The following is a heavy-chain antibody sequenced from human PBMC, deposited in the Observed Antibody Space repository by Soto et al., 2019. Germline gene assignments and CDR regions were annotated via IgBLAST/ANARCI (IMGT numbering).Heavy chain of an antibody. J-gene: IGHJ6*02. CDR3: ARDFHPTGTSPDYYYYGMDV. CDR2: INAGNGNT. Sequence: QVHLVQSGAELKKPGASVNVSCKASGYTFTSYAMHWVRQAPGQRLEWMGGINAGNGNTKYSQKFQGRVTITMDTSASTAYMELSSLRSEDTAVYYCARDFHPTGTSPDYYYYGMDVWGQGTTVTVSS. D-gene: IGHD1-7*01. CDR1: GYTFTSYA. V-gene: IGHV1-3*01.